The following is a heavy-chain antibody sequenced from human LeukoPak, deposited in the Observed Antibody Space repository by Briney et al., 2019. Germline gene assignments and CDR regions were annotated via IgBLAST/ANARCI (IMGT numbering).Heavy chain of an antibody. V-gene: IGHV4-59*08. Sequence: PSETLSLTCTVSGGSISSYYWSWIRQPPGKGLEWIGYIYYSGSTNYNPSLKSRVTISVDTSKNQFSLKLSSVTTTHTAVDYLERHRNWFDPWGQGTPVTVSS. J-gene: IGHJ5*02. CDR3: ERHRNWFDP. CDR1: GGSISSYY. CDR2: IYYSGST.